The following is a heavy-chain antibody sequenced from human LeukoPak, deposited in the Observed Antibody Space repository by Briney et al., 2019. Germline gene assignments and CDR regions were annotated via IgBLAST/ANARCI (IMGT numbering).Heavy chain of an antibody. D-gene: IGHD3-22*01. V-gene: IGHV3-33*01. CDR3: ARDYYYDSSGYWDYYFDY. CDR1: GFTFSSYG. CDR2: IWYDGSNK. J-gene: IGHJ4*02. Sequence: PGGSLRLSCAASGFTFSSYGMHWVRQAPGKGLEWVAVIWYDGSNKYYADSVKGRFTISRDNSKNTLYLETNSLRAEDTAVYYCARDYYYDSSGYWDYYFDYWGQGTLVSVSS.